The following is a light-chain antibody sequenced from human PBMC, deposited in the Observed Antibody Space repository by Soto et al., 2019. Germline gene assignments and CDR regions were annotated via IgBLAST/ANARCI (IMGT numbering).Light chain of an antibody. V-gene: IGKV3-11*01. J-gene: IGKJ4*01. CDR3: QQRSNWPPT. CDR1: PSASRY. Sequence: EIVLTQSPATLSLSPGEIATLSCRARPSASRYLAWYQQDPGQVPRRLIYDAYNRSTGIPVRFSGSGSGTDFTLTITSLEPEDFAVYYSQQRSNWPPTFGGGTKVEIK. CDR2: DAY.